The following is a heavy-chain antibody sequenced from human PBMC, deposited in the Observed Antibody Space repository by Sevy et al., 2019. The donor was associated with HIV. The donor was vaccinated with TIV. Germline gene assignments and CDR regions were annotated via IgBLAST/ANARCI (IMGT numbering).Heavy chain of an antibody. V-gene: IGHV4-4*03. D-gene: IGHD4-17*01. J-gene: IGHJ5*02. CDR2: IYHSGST. CDR1: GGSISSSNW. Sequence: PETLSLTCAVSGGSISSSNWWSWVRQPPGKGLEWIGEIYHSGSTNYNPSLKSRVTISVDKSKNQFSLKLSSVTAADTAVYYCARVTTPSDWFDPWGQGTLVTVSS. CDR3: ARVTTPSDWFDP.